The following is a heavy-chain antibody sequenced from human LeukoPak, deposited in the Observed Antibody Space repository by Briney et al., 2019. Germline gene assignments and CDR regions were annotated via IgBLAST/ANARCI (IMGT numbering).Heavy chain of an antibody. D-gene: IGHD4-17*01. CDR3: AQGNGYGDYEGFDY. CDR1: GFAFRSYG. J-gene: IGHJ4*02. CDR2: ISYDGSSK. V-gene: IGHV3-30*03. Sequence: HPGGSLRLSCAASGFAFRSYGMHWVRQAPGKGLKWVAVISYDGSSKYYADSVKGRFTISRDNSKNTLYLQMNSLRVEDTALYYCAQGNGYGDYEGFDYWGQGTLVTVSS.